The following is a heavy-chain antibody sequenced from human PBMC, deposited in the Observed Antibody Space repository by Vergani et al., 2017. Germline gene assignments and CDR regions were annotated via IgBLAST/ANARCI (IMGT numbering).Heavy chain of an antibody. Sequence: QVQVVQSGAEVKKSGASVKVSCKTSGYTFSNYYMHWVRQAPGQGFEWMGIINPSGGHTNYAQKFQGRVTMTRDTSTSTVYMELSSLRSEDTAIYYCARVYCGMLTGYRYWGQGTLGTVS. CDR1: GYTFSNYY. CDR2: INPSGGHT. CDR3: ARVYCGMLTGYRY. J-gene: IGHJ4*01. D-gene: IGHD3-9*01. V-gene: IGHV1-46*03.